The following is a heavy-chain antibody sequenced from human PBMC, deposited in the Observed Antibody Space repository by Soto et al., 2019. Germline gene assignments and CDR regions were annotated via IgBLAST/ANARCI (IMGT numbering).Heavy chain of an antibody. CDR2: TYYRSKWFN. CDR1: GDSVSSNSAA. J-gene: IGHJ6*03. V-gene: IGHV6-1*01. CDR3: ARDAQGHSSGWFLSCMDV. D-gene: IGHD6-19*01. Sequence: SQTLSLPCAISGDSVSSNSAAWIWIRQSPSRGLEWLGRTYYRSKWFNDYAVSVKSRITINPYTSKNQFSLQLNSVTPEDTAVYYCARDAQGHSSGWFLSCMDVWGEGSTVTFSS.